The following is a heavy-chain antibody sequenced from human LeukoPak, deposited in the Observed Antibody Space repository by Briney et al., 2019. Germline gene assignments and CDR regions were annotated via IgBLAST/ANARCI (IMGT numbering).Heavy chain of an antibody. V-gene: IGHV4-34*01. CDR1: GGSFSGYY. CDR3: ARGGSDIVVVVAATANWFDP. Sequence: PSETLSLTCAVYGGSFSGYYWSWIRQPPGKGLEWIGEINHSGSTNYNPSPKSRVTISVDTSKNQFSLKLSSVTAADTAVYYCARGGSDIVVVVAATANWFDPWGQGTLVTVSS. D-gene: IGHD2-15*01. CDR2: INHSGST. J-gene: IGHJ5*02.